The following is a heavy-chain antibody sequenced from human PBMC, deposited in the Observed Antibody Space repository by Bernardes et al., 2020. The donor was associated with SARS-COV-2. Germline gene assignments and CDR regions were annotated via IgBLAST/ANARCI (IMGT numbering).Heavy chain of an antibody. J-gene: IGHJ2*01. CDR1: GGSVSSGSYY. V-gene: IGHV4-61*01. D-gene: IGHD6-19*01. CDR2: IYYSGST. Sequence: SETLSLTCTVSGGSVSSGSYYWSWIRQPPGKGLEWIGYIYYSGSTNYNPSLKSRVTISVDTSKNQFSLKLSSVTAADTAVYYCARIYRRGYSSGWSTSGFWYFELWGRGTLVTVSS. CDR3: ARIYRRGYSSGWSTSGFWYFEL.